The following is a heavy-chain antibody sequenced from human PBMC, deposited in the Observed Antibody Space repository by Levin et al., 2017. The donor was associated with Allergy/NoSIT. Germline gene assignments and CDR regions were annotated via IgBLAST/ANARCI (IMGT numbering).Heavy chain of an antibody. CDR1: GGSISSSSYY. V-gene: IGHV4-39*01. Sequence: SETLSLTCTVSGGSISSSSYYWGWIRQPPGKGLEWIGSIYYSGSTYYNPSLKSRVTISVDTSKNQFSLKLSSVTAADTAVYYCARHGPIVATGGAEYYYYYMDVWGKGTTVTVSS. CDR2: IYYSGST. D-gene: IGHD5-12*01. CDR3: ARHGPIVATGGAEYYYYYMDV. J-gene: IGHJ6*03.